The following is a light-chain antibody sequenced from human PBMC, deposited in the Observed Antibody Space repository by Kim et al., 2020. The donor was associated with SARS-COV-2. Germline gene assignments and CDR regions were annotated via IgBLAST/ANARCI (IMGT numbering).Light chain of an antibody. CDR3: AAWDDSLNGWV. CDR1: TANIGGNP. CDR2: SND. J-gene: IGLJ3*02. Sequence: GQRATIAGAGSTANIGGNPVNLYHQFPGTAPKLLIYSNDQRPSGFPDRFSGSKSGTSASLAISGLQSEDEVDYYCAAWDDSLNGWVFGGGTQLTVL. V-gene: IGLV1-44*01.